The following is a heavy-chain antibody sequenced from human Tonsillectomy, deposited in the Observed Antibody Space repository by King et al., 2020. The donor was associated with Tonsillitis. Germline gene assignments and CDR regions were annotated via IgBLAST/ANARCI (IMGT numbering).Heavy chain of an antibody. D-gene: IGHD6-19*01. Sequence: VQLVESGGGLVQPGGSLRLSCAASGFTFSSYWMHWVRQAPGKGLVWVSRINSDGSSTSYADSVKGRFTISRDNAKNTLYLQMNSLRAEDTAVYYCARETGYSSGWYVGDYFDYWGQGTLVTVSS. CDR3: ARETGYSSGWYVGDYFDY. CDR1: GFTFSSYW. V-gene: IGHV3-74*01. CDR2: INSDGSST. J-gene: IGHJ4*02.